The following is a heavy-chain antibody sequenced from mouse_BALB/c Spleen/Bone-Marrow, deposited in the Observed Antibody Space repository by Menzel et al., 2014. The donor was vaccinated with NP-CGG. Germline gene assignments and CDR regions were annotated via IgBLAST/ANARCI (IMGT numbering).Heavy chain of an antibody. J-gene: IGHJ1*01. CDR3: ARDENYDIYWYFDV. CDR2: IRNKANGYTT. V-gene: IGHV7-3*02. CDR1: GFTFTDYY. Sequence: EVKLQESGGGLVQHGGSLRLSCATSGFTFTDYYMSWVRQTPGKALEWLGFIRNKANGYTTDYSVSVKGRFTISRDNSQSILYLQMNTLRAEDSATYYCARDENYDIYWYFDVWGAGTTVTVSS. D-gene: IGHD1-1*01.